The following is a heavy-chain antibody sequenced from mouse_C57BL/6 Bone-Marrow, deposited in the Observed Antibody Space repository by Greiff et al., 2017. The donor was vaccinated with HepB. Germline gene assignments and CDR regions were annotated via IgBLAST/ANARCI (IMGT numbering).Heavy chain of an antibody. CDR1: GYTFTDYY. CDR2: INPYNGGT. J-gene: IGHJ1*03. Sequence: EVQLQQSGPVLVKPGASVKMSCKASGYTFTDYYMNWVKQSHGKSLEWIGVINPYNGGTSYNQKFKGKATLTVDKSSSTAYMELNSLTSEDSAVYYCAIPYYYGSSYWYFDVWGTGTTVTVSS. D-gene: IGHD1-1*01. V-gene: IGHV1-19*01. CDR3: AIPYYYGSSYWYFDV.